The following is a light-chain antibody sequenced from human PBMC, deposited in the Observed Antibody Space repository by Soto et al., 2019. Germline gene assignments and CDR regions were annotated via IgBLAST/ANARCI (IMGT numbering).Light chain of an antibody. V-gene: IGLV2-11*01. Sequence: QSALTQSRSVSGSPGQSVTISCTGTSSDVGGYNLVSWYQQYPGKAPKLIIYDVTKRPSGVPDRFSGSKSGNTASLTISGLQTEDEDDYYCCSYAGSYTHVFGTGTKVTVL. CDR3: CSYAGSYTHV. J-gene: IGLJ1*01. CDR2: DVT. CDR1: SSDVGGYNL.